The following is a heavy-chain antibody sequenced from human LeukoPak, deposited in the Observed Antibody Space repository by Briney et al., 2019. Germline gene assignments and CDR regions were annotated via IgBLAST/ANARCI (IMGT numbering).Heavy chain of an antibody. CDR3: CSDILH. J-gene: IGHJ4*02. D-gene: IGHD3-9*01. CDR1: GESFSGYH. V-gene: IGHV4-34*01. CDR2: INHSGNT. Sequence: PSETLSLTCGVYGESFSGYHWSWIRQPPGKGLEWIGEINHSGNTNHNPSLKSRVTISVDTSKNQFSLKLNSVTAEDTAVYYCCSDILHWGQGTLVTVSS.